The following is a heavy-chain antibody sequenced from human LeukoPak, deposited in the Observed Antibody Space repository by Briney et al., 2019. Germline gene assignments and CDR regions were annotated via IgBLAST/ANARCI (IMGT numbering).Heavy chain of an antibody. CDR3: ARDNVVVVPAALTD. V-gene: IGHV4-61*02. CDR1: GGSISSGSYY. Sequence: SETLSHTCTVSGGSISSGSYYWSWIRQPAGKGLEWIGRIYTSGSTNYNPSLKSRVTISVDTSKNQFSLKLSSVTAADTAVYYCARDNVVVVPAALTDWGQGTLVTVSS. J-gene: IGHJ4*02. CDR2: IYTSGST. D-gene: IGHD2-2*01.